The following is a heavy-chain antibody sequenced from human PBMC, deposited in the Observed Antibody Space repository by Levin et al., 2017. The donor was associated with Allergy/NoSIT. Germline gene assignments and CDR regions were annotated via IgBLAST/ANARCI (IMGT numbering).Heavy chain of an antibody. V-gene: IGHV3-66*02. CDR2: IFAGEDT. CDR3: ARGTDDSLWVNDRYFAN. Sequence: PGGSLRLSCGASGFTVTSNFMTWVRQSPKMGLEWVSTIFAGEDTAYADSVKGRFTISRDISTNTLYLQMKNLRTEDTARYYCARGTDDSLWVNDRYFANWGQGTLVTVSS. J-gene: IGHJ4*02. D-gene: IGHD3-16*02. CDR1: GFTVTSNF.